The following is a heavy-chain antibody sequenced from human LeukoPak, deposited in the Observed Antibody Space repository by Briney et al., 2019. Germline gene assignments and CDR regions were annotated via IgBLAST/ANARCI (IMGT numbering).Heavy chain of an antibody. D-gene: IGHD3-22*01. V-gene: IGHV1-69*13. CDR3: AREYYYDSSGITGRAFDI. Sequence: SVKVSCKASGGTFSSYAISWVRQAPGQGLEWMGGIIPIFGTANYAQKFRGRVTITADESTSTAYTELSSLRSEDTAVYYCAREYYYDSSGITGRAFDIWGQGTMVTVSS. CDR1: GGTFSSYA. CDR2: IIPIFGTA. J-gene: IGHJ3*02.